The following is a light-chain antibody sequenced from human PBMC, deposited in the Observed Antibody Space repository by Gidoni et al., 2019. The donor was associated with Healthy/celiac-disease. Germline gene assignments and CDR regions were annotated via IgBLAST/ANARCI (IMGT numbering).Light chain of an antibody. J-gene: IGLJ2*01. CDR2: SNN. V-gene: IGLV1-44*01. Sequence: QSGRTQPPAPSGTPGKRVTISCSGSSSNTGSNTVHWYQQLPGTAPKLLLYSNNQRPSGLPDRFSRSQSGTSASLAISGLQSEDEADYYCAAWDDSLNGYVVFGGGTKLTVL. CDR1: SSNTGSNT. CDR3: AAWDDSLNGYVV.